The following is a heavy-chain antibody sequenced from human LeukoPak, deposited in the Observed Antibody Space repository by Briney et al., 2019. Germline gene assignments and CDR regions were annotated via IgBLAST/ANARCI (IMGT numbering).Heavy chain of an antibody. CDR3: ARALGSTVVNLCD. D-gene: IGHD4-23*01. Sequence: PGGSLRLSCAASGFTVSSNYMNWVRQAPGKGLEWVSVIYSGGSTYYADSVKGRFTISRDNSKNTLYLQMNSPRAEDTAVYYCARALGSTVVNLCDWGQGTLVTVSS. V-gene: IGHV3-53*01. CDR2: IYSGGST. CDR1: GFTVSSNY. J-gene: IGHJ4*02.